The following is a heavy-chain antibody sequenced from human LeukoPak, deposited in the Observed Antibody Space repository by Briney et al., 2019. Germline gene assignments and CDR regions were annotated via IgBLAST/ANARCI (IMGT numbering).Heavy chain of an antibody. D-gene: IGHD3-22*01. CDR1: GGTFSSYA. J-gene: IGHJ4*02. Sequence: SVKVSCKASGGTFSSYAISWVRQAPGQGLEWMGRIIPIFGTANYAQKFQGGVTITTDESTSTAYMELSSLRSEDTAVYYCARESYYDSSGPGGGALNYFDYWGQGTLVTVSS. CDR3: ARESYYDSSGPGGGALNYFDY. V-gene: IGHV1-69*05. CDR2: IIPIFGTA.